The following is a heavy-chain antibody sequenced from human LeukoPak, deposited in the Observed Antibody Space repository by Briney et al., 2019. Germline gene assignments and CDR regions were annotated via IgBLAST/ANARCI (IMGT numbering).Heavy chain of an antibody. CDR3: ASTYGSGSYSLYYYYGMDV. CDR2: ISYDGSNK. CDR1: GFTFSSYA. J-gene: IGHJ6*02. V-gene: IGHV3-30-3*01. Sequence: GGSLRLSCAASGFTFSSYAMHWVRQAPGKGLEWVAVISYDGSNKYYADSVKGRFTISRDNSKNTLYLQMNSLRAEDTAVYYCASTYGSGSYSLYYYYGMDVWGQGTTVTVSS. D-gene: IGHD3-10*01.